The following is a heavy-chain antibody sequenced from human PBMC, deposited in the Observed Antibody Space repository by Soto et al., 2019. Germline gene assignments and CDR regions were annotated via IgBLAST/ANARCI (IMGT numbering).Heavy chain of an antibody. D-gene: IGHD5-18*01. J-gene: IGHJ4*02. V-gene: IGHV1-18*01. CDR1: GYTFTSYG. CDR3: VFSLLVGYGLKGDSA. CDR2: ISANNGNT. Sequence: QVQLVQSGAEVKKPGASVKVSCKASGYTFTSYGISWGRQAPGQGLEWMGWISANNGNTKYAQKLQGRVTMTTDTHTCTADMERRSLRSDDTALDFWVFSLLVGYGLKGDSAWGQGTLVTVSS.